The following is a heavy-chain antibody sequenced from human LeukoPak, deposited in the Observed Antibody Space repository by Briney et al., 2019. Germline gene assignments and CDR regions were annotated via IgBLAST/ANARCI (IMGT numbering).Heavy chain of an antibody. CDR3: ARDARDY. CDR1: GFTFSSYA. V-gene: IGHV3-30-3*01. CDR2: ISCDGSNK. J-gene: IGHJ4*02. Sequence: PGGSLRLSCAASGFTFSSYAMHWVRQAPGKGLEWVAVISCDGSNKYYADSVKGRFTISRDNSKNTLYLQMNSLRAEDTAVYYCARDARDYWGQGTLVTVSS.